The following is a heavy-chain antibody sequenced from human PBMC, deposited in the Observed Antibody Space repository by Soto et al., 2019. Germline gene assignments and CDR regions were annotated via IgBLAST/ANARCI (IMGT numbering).Heavy chain of an antibody. D-gene: IGHD6-25*01. V-gene: IGHV4-59*01. J-gene: IGHJ6*03. CDR2: IYYSGST. CDR1: GGSISSYY. CDR3: ARGSGEHYYYYMDV. Sequence: SETLSLTCTVSGGSISSYYWSWIRQPPGKGLEWIGYIYYSGSTNYNPSLKSRVTISVDTSKNQFSLKLSSVTAADTAVYYCARGSGEHYYYYMDVWGKGTTVTVSS.